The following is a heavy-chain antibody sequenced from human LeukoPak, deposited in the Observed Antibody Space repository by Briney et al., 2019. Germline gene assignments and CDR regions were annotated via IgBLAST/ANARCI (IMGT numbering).Heavy chain of an antibody. CDR3: ARDRLTGYDFWSGYHYNWFDP. Sequence: ASVKVSCKASGYTFTSYGISWVRQAPGQGLEWMGWISAYNGNTNYAQKLQGRVTMTTDTSTSTAYMELRNLRSDDTAVYYCARDRLTGYDFWSGYHYNWFDPWGQGTLVTVSS. D-gene: IGHD3-3*01. V-gene: IGHV1-18*01. CDR2: ISAYNGNT. CDR1: GYTFTSYG. J-gene: IGHJ5*02.